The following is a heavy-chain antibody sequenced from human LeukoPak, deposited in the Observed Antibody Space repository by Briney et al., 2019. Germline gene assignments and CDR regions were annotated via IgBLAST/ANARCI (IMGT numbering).Heavy chain of an antibody. J-gene: IGHJ4*02. V-gene: IGHV4-30-4*01. CDR1: GGSISSGDYY. CDR2: IYYSGST. D-gene: IGHD4-17*01. Sequence: SETLSLTCTVSGGSISSGDYYWSWIRQPPGKGLEWIGYIYYSGSTYYNPSLKSRVTIPVDTSKNQFSLKLSSVTAADTAVYYCARLRMTTVTTREYYFDYWGQGTLVTVSS. CDR3: ARLRMTTVTTREYYFDY.